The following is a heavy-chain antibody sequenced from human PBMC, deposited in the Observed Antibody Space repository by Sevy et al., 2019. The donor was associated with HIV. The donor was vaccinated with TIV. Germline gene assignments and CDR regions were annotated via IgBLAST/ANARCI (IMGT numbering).Heavy chain of an antibody. Sequence: ASVKVSCKISGYTLTELSMHWVRQAPGKGLEWMGGFDPEDGETIYAQKFQGRVTMTEDTSTDTAYMELSSLRSEDTAVYYCATLPPNIVVVAALDIWGQGTMVTVSS. V-gene: IGHV1-24*01. J-gene: IGHJ3*02. CDR2: FDPEDGET. CDR1: GYTLTELS. D-gene: IGHD2-15*01. CDR3: ATLPPNIVVVAALDI.